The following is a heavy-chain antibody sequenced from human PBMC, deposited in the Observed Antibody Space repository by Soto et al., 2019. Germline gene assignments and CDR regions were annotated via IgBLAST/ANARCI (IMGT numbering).Heavy chain of an antibody. CDR2: TYYKSKWYN. Sequence: PSQTLSLTCAISGDSVSSNSAAWNWIRQSPSRGLEWLGRTYYKSKWYNDYAVSVKSRITINPDTSKNQFSLQLNSVTPEDTAVYYCAKAGGEDYGNYYYYYGMDVWGQGTTVTVSS. V-gene: IGHV6-1*01. CDR1: GDSVSSNSAA. J-gene: IGHJ6*02. CDR3: AKAGGEDYGNYYYYYGMDV. D-gene: IGHD4-4*01.